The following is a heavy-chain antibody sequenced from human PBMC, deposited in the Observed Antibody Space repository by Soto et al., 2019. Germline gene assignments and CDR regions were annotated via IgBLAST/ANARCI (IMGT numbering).Heavy chain of an antibody. J-gene: IGHJ4*02. CDR1: GYTFTSYD. CDR3: ARSYCSSTSCSTPSDY. V-gene: IGHV1-8*01. CDR2: MNPNSGNT. D-gene: IGHD2-2*01. Sequence: AASVKVSCKASGYTFTSYDINWVRQATGQGLEWMGWMNPNSGNTGYAQKFQGRVTMTRNTYISTDYMELSNQKNEDTAVYYCARSYCSSTSCSTPSDYWGQGTLVTVSS.